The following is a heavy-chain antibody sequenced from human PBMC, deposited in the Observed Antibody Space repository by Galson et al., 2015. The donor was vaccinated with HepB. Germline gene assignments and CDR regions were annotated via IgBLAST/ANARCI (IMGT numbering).Heavy chain of an antibody. CDR1: GFTFSSYA. J-gene: IGHJ6*02. CDR3: AKDVRVVVPAAIPRYYYYGMDV. Sequence: SLRLSCAASGFTFSSYAMSWVRQAPGKGLEWVSAISGSDRSTYYADSVKGRFTISRDNSKNTLYLQMNSLRAEDTAVYYCAKDVRVVVPAAIPRYYYYGMDVWGQGTTVTVSS. V-gene: IGHV3-23*01. CDR2: ISGSDRST. D-gene: IGHD2-2*02.